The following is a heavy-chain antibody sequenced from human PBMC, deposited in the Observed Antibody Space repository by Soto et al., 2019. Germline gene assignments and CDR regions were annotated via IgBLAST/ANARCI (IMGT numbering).Heavy chain of an antibody. CDR3: ARSAYDSGDVNDY. CDR2: ISTDGTTT. V-gene: IGHV3-74*01. J-gene: IGHJ4*02. D-gene: IGHD3-10*01. Sequence: EVQLVESGGGLVQPGGSLRLSCAASGFTFSSHWMHWVRQAPGKGLVWVSRISTDGTTTSHADSVKGRLTISRDNTKNTLYLQMNSLRGEDTAIYYCARSAYDSGDVNDYWGQGTQVTVSS. CDR1: GFTFSSHW.